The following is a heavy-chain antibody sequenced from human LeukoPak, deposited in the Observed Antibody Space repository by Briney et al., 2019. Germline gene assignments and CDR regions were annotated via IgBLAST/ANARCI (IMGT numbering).Heavy chain of an antibody. V-gene: IGHV4-39*01. J-gene: IGHJ5*02. CDR1: GGSISSSSYY. CDR3: ASQIRGPYCGGDCYSSNWFDP. Sequence: SETLSLTCTVSGGSISSSSYYWGWIRQPPGKGLEWIGSIYYSGSTYYNPSLKSRVTISVDTSKNQFSLKLSSVTAAHTAVYYCASQIRGPYCGGDCYSSNWFDPWGQGTLVTVSS. D-gene: IGHD2-21*02. CDR2: IYYSGST.